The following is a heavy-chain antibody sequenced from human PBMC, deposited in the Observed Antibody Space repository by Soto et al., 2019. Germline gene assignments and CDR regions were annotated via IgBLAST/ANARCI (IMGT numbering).Heavy chain of an antibody. Sequence: SETLSLTCTVSGGSISSYYWSWIRQPPGKGLEWIGYIYYSGSTNYNPSPKSRVTISVDTSKNQFSLKLSSVTAADTAVYYCARHTYDFWSGYTGPSYYYYYYMDVWGKGTTVTVSS. CDR3: ARHTYDFWSGYTGPSYYYYYYMDV. V-gene: IGHV4-59*08. CDR1: GGSISSYY. CDR2: IYYSGST. D-gene: IGHD3-3*01. J-gene: IGHJ6*03.